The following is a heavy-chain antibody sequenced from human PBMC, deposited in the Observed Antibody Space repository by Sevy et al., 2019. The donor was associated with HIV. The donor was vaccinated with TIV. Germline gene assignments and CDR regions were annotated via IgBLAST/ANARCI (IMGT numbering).Heavy chain of an antibody. CDR3: ARDLVIPATTDYFYYGMDV. Sequence: GGSLRLSCAASGFTIRTYNMNWVRQAPGKGLEWVSSISSSSTYIYYADSVKGRFTISRDNAKNSLYLQMSSLRAEDTAVYDGARDLVIPATTDYFYYGMDVWGQGTTVTVSS. J-gene: IGHJ6*02. D-gene: IGHD2-15*01. V-gene: IGHV3-21*01. CDR1: GFTIRTYN. CDR2: ISSSSTYI.